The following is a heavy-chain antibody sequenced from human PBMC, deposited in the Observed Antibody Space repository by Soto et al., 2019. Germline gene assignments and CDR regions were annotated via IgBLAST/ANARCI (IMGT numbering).Heavy chain of an antibody. Sequence: RLSCAASGFTFTSYALSWVRQAPGKGLEWVSTISGGDTYYADFVKGRFTISRDISKNTLYLQMDGLRAEDTAIYYCAKDRETAWFPDFWGQGALVTVSS. V-gene: IGHV3-23*01. CDR2: ISGGDT. CDR1: GFTFTSYA. CDR3: AKDRETAWFPDF. D-gene: IGHD3-10*01. J-gene: IGHJ4*02.